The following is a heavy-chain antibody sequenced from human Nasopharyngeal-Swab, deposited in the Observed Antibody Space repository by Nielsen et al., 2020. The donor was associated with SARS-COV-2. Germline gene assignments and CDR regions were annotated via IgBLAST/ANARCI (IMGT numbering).Heavy chain of an antibody. D-gene: IGHD4-11*01. J-gene: IGHJ4*02. V-gene: IGHV4-34*01. CDR1: GGSFSGYY. CDR3: ARVGYSNYGEGFDY. CDR2: INHSGST. Sequence: SEALSLTWAVYGGSFSGYYWSWIRQPPGKGLEWIGEINHSGSTNYNPSLKSRVTISVDTSKDQFSLKLSSVTAADTAVYYCARVGYSNYGEGFDYWGQGTLVTVSS.